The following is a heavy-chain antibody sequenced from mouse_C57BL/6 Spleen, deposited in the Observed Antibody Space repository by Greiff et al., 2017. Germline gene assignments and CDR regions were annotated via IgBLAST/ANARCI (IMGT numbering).Heavy chain of an antibody. CDR1: GYTFTSYW. CDR3: ARGPYYYGSSYGDY. J-gene: IGHJ2*01. Sequence: VQRVESGAELVKPGASVKLSCKASGYTFTSYWMQWVKQRPGQGLEWIGEIDPSDSYTNYNQKFKGKATLTVDTSSSTAYMQLSSLTSEDSAVYYCARGPYYYGSSYGDYWGQGTTLTVSS. CDR2: IDPSDSYT. V-gene: IGHV1-50*01. D-gene: IGHD1-1*01.